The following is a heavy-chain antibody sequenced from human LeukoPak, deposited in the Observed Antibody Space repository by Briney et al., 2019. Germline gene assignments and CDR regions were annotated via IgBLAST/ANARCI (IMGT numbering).Heavy chain of an antibody. J-gene: IGHJ4*02. Sequence: GGSLRLSCVASGFTFSDYGMHWVRQAPGKGLEWVAFIRNDGSIKYHVDSVRGRFTISRDNAKNSLYLQMNSLRAEDTALYYCAKVSFGESSFDYWGQGTLVTVSS. CDR2: IRNDGSIK. CDR3: AKVSFGESSFDY. V-gene: IGHV3-30*02. CDR1: GFTFSDYG. D-gene: IGHD3-10*01.